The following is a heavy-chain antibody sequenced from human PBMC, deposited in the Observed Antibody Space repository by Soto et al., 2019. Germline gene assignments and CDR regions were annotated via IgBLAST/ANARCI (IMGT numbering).Heavy chain of an antibody. V-gene: IGHV3-7*01. J-gene: IGHJ6*02. CDR3: VGEGIFANTCMDV. Sequence: GGSLRLSCAASGFTFSSYWMSWVRQAPGMGLEWVANIKQDGSEKYYVDYVKGRFNISRDNAKNSLYLQMNSLRAEDTAVYYCVGEGIFANTCMDVWGQGTTVTVSS. CDR1: GFTFSSYW. D-gene: IGHD3-3*01. CDR2: IKQDGSEK.